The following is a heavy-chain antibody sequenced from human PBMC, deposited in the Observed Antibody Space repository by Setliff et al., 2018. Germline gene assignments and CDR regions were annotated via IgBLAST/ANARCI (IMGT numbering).Heavy chain of an antibody. D-gene: IGHD1-26*01. V-gene: IGHV4-4*07. Sequence: ETLSLTCTVSGGSISSYYWSWIRQPAGKGLEWIGHIYIGGSANYNPSLKSRVTISRDNSENTLYLQMNSLRAEDTAIYYCLKGGWGATFHSWGQGTLVTVSS. CDR3: LKGGWGATFHS. CDR2: IYIGGSA. CDR1: GGSISSYY. J-gene: IGHJ5*01.